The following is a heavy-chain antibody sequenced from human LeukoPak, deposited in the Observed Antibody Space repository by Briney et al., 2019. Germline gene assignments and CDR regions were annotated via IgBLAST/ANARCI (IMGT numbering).Heavy chain of an antibody. CDR3: AKDSIAHNGVYDAFDV. Sequence: QPGGSLRPSCAASGFTFNIYAMSWVRQTPGKGLEWVSTIGNTETYYADSVKGRFTISRDNSRNTLYLQMKSLRAEDTAMYYCAKDSIAHNGVYDAFDVWGQGTMVTVSS. V-gene: IGHV3-23*01. D-gene: IGHD2-21*01. CDR1: GFTFNIYA. CDR2: IGNTET. J-gene: IGHJ3*01.